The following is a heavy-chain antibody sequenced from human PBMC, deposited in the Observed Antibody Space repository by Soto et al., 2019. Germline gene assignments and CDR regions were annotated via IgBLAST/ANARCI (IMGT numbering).Heavy chain of an antibody. V-gene: IGHV3-74*01. J-gene: IGHJ4*02. CDR3: TRGHRATSAVTRPH. CDR2: IYNDGTYA. Sequence: LRLSCAGSGFTFNMYWMHWVRQVPGKGPVWVARIYNDGTYADYADSVKGRFTISRDNAKDTLYLQMNDLRAEDSALYHCTRGHRATSAVTRPHWGQGAMVPVSP. CDR1: GFTFNMYW. D-gene: IGHD6-13*01.